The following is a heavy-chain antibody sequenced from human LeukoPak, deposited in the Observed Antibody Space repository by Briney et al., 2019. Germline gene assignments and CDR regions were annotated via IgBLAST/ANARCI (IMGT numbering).Heavy chain of an antibody. V-gene: IGHV4-39*02. D-gene: IGHD6-13*01. CDR2: IYYSGST. Sequence: PSETLSLTCTVSGGSISSSSYCWGWIRQPPGKGLECIGSIYYSGSTYYNPSLKSRVTISVDTSKNQFSLKLSSVTAADTAVYYCARESGIAAAGSRGGIDYWGQGTLVTVSS. CDR3: ARESGIAAAGSRGGIDY. J-gene: IGHJ4*02. CDR1: GGSISSSSYC.